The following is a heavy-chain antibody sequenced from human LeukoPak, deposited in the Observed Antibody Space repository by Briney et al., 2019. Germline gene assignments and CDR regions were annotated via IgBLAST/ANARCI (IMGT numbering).Heavy chain of an antibody. CDR2: IYYSAST. J-gene: IGHJ5*02. Sequence: SETLSLTCTVSGGSISSYYWSWIRQPPGKGLEWIGYIYYSASTNYNPSLKSRVTISVDTSKNQFSLKLSSVTAADTAVYYCARVDTAEFDPWGQGTLVTVSS. CDR3: ARVDTAEFDP. V-gene: IGHV4-59*01. CDR1: GGSISSYY. D-gene: IGHD5-18*01.